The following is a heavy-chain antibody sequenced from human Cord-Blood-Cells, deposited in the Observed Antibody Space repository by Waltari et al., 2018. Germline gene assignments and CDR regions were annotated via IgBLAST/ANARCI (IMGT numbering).Heavy chain of an antibody. CDR3: ARRATVVTPGAVDI. V-gene: IGHV4-39*01. J-gene: IGHJ3*02. D-gene: IGHD4-17*01. CDR1: GGSISSSSYY. CDR2: IYYSGRT. Sequence: QLQLQESGPGLVKPSETLSLTCTVSGGSISSSSYYWGWIRQPTGKGLEWIGSIYYSGRTYYNPSRKRRGTISGDTSKNHFSLKLSSVTAADTSVYYCARRATVVTPGAVDIWGQVTMVTVSS.